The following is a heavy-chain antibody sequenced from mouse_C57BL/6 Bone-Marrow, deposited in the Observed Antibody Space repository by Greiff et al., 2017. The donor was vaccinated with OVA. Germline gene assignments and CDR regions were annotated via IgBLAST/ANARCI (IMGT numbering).Heavy chain of an antibody. CDR3: ARRGAWFAY. CDR1: GFTFSSYG. Sequence: EVQLVESGGDLVKPGGSLKLSCAASGFTFSSYGMSWVRQTPDKRLEWVATIRSGGSYTYYPDSVKGRFTISRDNAKNTLNLQMSRLKSEGTALYYCARRGAWFAYWGQGTLVTVSA. CDR2: IRSGGSYT. J-gene: IGHJ3*01. V-gene: IGHV5-6*01.